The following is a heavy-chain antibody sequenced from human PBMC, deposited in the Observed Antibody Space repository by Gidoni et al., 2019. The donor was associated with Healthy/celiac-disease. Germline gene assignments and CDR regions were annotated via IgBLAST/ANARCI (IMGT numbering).Heavy chain of an antibody. D-gene: IGHD3-3*01. Sequence: QVQLQESGPGLVKPSQTLSLTCTVSGGSISSGSYYWSWIRQPAGNGLEWIGRIYTSGSTNYNPSLKSRVTISVDTSKNQFSLKLSSVTAADTAVYYCARVEANWSAFDIWGQGTMVTVSS. CDR2: IYTSGST. V-gene: IGHV4-61*02. CDR3: ARVEANWSAFDI. CDR1: GGSISSGSYY. J-gene: IGHJ3*02.